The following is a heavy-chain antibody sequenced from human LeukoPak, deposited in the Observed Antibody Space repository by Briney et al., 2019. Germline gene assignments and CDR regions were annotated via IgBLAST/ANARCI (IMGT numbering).Heavy chain of an antibody. CDR2: ISSSSNTI. CDR1: GFTFSSYS. D-gene: IGHD4-17*01. CDR3: ARERDYGDYGGPLGY. J-gene: IGHJ4*02. V-gene: IGHV3-48*02. Sequence: GGSLRLSCAASGFTFSSYSMNWVRQAPGKGLEWVSYISSSSNTIYYADSVKGRFTISRDNAKNSLYLHMNSLRDEDTAVYYCARERDYGDYGGPLGYWGQGTLVTVSS.